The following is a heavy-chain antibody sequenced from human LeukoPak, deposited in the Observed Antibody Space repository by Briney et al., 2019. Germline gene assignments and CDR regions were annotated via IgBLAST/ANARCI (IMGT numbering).Heavy chain of an antibody. Sequence: GSSVKVSCKASGGTFISYAISWVRQAPGQGLEWMGGIIPIFGTANYAQKFQGRVTITADESTSTAYMELSSLRSEDTAVYYCAREQGYCSSTSCYTGMDVWGKGTTVTVSS. CDR2: IIPIFGTA. J-gene: IGHJ6*04. D-gene: IGHD2-2*02. CDR3: AREQGYCSSTSCYTGMDV. V-gene: IGHV1-69*01. CDR1: GGTFISYA.